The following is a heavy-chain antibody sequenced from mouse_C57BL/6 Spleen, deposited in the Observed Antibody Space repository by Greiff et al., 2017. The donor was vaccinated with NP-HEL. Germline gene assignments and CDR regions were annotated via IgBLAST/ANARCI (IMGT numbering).Heavy chain of an antibody. CDR3: AREDDGYYEAWFAY. Sequence: DVQLQESGPGLVKPSQSLSLTCSVTGYSITSGYYWNWIRQFPGNKLEWMGYISYDGSNNYNPSLKNRISITRDTSKNQFFLKLNSVTTEDTATYYCAREDDGYYEAWFAYWGQGTLVTVSA. D-gene: IGHD2-3*01. V-gene: IGHV3-6*01. CDR2: ISYDGSN. CDR1: GYSITSGYY. J-gene: IGHJ3*01.